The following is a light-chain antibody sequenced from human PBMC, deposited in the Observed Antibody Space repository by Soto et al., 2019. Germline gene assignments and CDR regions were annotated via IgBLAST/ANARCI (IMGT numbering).Light chain of an antibody. CDR1: SSNIGNNY. CDR3: GTWDNSLSGWV. Sequence: QSVLTQPPSVSAAPGQKVTISCAGSSSNIGNNYVSWYQQLPGTAPKVLIYDNNKRPSGIPDRFSGSKSGTLATLGITGLQTGDEADYYCGTWDNSLSGWVFGGGTKVTVL. V-gene: IGLV1-51*01. J-gene: IGLJ3*02. CDR2: DNN.